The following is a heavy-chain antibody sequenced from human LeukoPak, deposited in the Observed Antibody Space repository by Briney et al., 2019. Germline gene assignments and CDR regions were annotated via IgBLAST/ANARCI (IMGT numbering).Heavy chain of an antibody. CDR2: IYYSGNT. J-gene: IGHJ4*02. D-gene: IGHD4-17*01. V-gene: IGHV4-39*01. Sequence: WGXXRXPXXXXXXWIASIYYSGNTYYNPSLKSRVTTSVDTSKKRFSLKLRSVTAADTAVYYCARHPTVTSFLFDYWGQGTLVTVSS. CDR3: ARHPTVTSFLFDY.